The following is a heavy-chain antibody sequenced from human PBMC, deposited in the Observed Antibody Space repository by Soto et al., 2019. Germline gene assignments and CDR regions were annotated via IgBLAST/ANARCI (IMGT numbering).Heavy chain of an antibody. D-gene: IGHD3-3*01. CDR2: ISYDGSNK. CDR1: GFTFSSYG. CDR3: AKVLFLRFLEWLGSPIDY. J-gene: IGHJ4*02. V-gene: IGHV3-30*18. Sequence: GGSLRLSCAASGFTFSSYGMHWVRQAPGKGLEWVAVISYDGSNKYYADSVKGRFTISRDNSKNTLYLQMNSLRAEDTAVYYCAKVLFLRFLEWLGSPIDYWGQGTLVTVSS.